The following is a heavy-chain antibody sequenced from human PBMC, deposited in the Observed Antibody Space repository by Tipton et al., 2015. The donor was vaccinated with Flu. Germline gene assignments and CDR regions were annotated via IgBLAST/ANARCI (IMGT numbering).Heavy chain of an antibody. CDR3: TAVRGYYGNFDH. CDR2: IKSKADGGTT. Sequence: SLRLSCAGSGFTFSNAWLTWVRQPPGKGLEWVGRIKSKADGGTTDYPAPVKGRITISRDDSKNTLYLQMNSLKTEDTAVYYCTAVRGYYGNFDHWGQGTLVTVSS. J-gene: IGHJ4*02. D-gene: IGHD3-3*01. V-gene: IGHV3-15*01. CDR1: GFTFSNAW.